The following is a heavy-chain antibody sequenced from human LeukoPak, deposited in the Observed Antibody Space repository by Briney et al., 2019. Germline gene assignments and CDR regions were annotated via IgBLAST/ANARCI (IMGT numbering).Heavy chain of an antibody. J-gene: IGHJ1*01. CDR2: IKSKTGGGTT. V-gene: IGHV3-15*01. CDR1: GFTFSNAW. Sequence: GGSLRLSCAASGFTFSNAWVSWVRQAPGKGLEWVGRIKSKTGGGTTDYAAPVKGRFTISRDDSKNTLYLQMNSLKTEDTAVYYCTTDVSNYYDSSGYYRGRSEYFQHWGQGTLVTVSS. CDR3: TTDVSNYYDSSGYYRGRSEYFQH. D-gene: IGHD3-22*01.